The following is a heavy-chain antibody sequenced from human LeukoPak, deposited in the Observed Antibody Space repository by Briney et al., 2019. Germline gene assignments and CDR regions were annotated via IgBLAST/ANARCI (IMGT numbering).Heavy chain of an antibody. V-gene: IGHV3-23*01. CDR1: GFTFSNFA. J-gene: IGHJ4*02. CDR3: AKDRVRYYYDTSGPADFDY. Sequence: PGVSLRLSCAASGFTFSNFAMSWVRQAPGKGLEWVSAISGTGGSTYSADSVKGRFTISRDNYKNTLFLQMSSLTSEDTALYFCAKDRVRYYYDTSGPADFDYWGQGTLVTVSS. CDR2: ISGTGGST. D-gene: IGHD3-22*01.